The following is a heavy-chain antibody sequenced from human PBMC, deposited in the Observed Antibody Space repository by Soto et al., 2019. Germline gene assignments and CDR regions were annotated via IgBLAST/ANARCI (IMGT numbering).Heavy chain of an antibody. D-gene: IGHD2-15*01. CDR1: GGSISSGDYY. J-gene: IGHJ4*02. V-gene: IGHV4-30-4*01. CDR2: FYFSGST. CDR3: ARGAAPFDH. Sequence: ASETLSLTCTVSGGSISSGDYYWSWIRQPPGRGLEWIGYFYFSGSTYYNPSLKSRVTISLGTSKNQFSLKLNSVTAADTAVYFCARGAAPFDHWGQGTLVTVSS.